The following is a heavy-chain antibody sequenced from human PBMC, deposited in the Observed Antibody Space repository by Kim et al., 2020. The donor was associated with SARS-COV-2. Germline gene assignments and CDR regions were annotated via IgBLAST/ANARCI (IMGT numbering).Heavy chain of an antibody. J-gene: IGHJ3*02. V-gene: IGHV3-33*06. D-gene: IGHD6-13*01. CDR3: AKDLGAGMYSVPDI. Sequence: GGSLRLSCAASGFTFSSYAMHWVRQAPGKGLEWVAVIWYNGSNTYYADSVKGRFTISRDNSKNTLYLQMNSLRAEDTAVYYCAKDLGAGMYSVPDIWGQGTMVTVSS. CDR1: GFTFSSYA. CDR2: IWYNGSNT.